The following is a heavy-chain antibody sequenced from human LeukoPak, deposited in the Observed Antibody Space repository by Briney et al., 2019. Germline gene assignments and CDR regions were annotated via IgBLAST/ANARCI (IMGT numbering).Heavy chain of an antibody. D-gene: IGHD4-17*01. CDR1: GGSISSYY. V-gene: IGHV4-59*01. CDR3: ARGDYGEDNTFDY. CDR2: IYYSGST. Sequence: PSETLSLTCTVSGGSISSYYWSWIRQPPGKGLEWIGYIYYSGSTNYNPSLKSRVTISVDTSKNQFSLKLSSVTAADTAVCYCARGDYGEDNTFDYWGQGTLVTVSS. J-gene: IGHJ4*02.